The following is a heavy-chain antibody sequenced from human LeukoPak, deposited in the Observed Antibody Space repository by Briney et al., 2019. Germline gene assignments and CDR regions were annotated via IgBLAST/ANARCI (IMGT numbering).Heavy chain of an antibody. CDR3: ARQPSGSYPAAMDV. Sequence: TSETLSLTCAIYDGSFSGYYWSWIRQPPGKGLEWIGSMYYGGNTYYNPSLKSRVTISVDKSKNQVSLKLSSVTAADTAVYYCARQPSGSYPAAMDVWGQGTTVTVS. CDR1: DGSFSGYY. D-gene: IGHD1-26*01. V-gene: IGHV4-34*01. CDR2: MYYGGNT. J-gene: IGHJ6*02.